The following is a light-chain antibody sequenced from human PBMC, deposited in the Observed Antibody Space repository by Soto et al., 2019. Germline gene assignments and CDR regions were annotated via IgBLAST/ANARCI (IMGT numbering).Light chain of an antibody. CDR2: YVS. V-gene: IGLV2-11*01. CDR3: CSSAGGFTWV. Sequence: QSALTQPRSVSGSPGQSVTLSCTGTSSDVVSWYQQRPGKAPKLIIFYVSQRPSGVPDRFSASKSGNTASLTISGLQAEDEADYYCCSSAGGFTWVFGGGTKLTVL. CDR1: SSDV. J-gene: IGLJ3*02.